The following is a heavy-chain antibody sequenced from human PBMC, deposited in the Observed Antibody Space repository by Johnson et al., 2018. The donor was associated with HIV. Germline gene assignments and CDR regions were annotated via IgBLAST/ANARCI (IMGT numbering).Heavy chain of an antibody. CDR3: AKDIGYSSGLGNTAFDM. CDR2: IYWNSGSM. V-gene: IGHV3-9*01. D-gene: IGHD6-19*01. Sequence: VLLVESGGGLVQPGRSLTLSCAASGFTFHAYVMHWVRQAPGKGLEWVSGIYWNSGSMDFADSVTGRFTISRDNAKSSLFLQMSGLRAGETALYYCAKDIGYSSGLGNTAFDMWGLGTMVTVSS. CDR1: GFTFHAYV. J-gene: IGHJ3*02.